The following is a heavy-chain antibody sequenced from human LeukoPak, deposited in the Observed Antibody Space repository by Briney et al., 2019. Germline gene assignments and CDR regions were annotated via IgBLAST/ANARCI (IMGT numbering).Heavy chain of an antibody. D-gene: IGHD3-10*01. CDR1: GFTFDDYG. J-gene: IGHJ4*02. V-gene: IGHV3-20*01. Sequence: PGGSLRLSCAASGFTFDDYGMSWVRHAPGKGLEWVSGIKWNGGSTGYADSVKGRFIISRDNAKNSLYLQMNSLRAEDTAVYHCARVNKGYYGSGSYYNALGYWGQGTLGTVS. CDR2: IKWNGGST. CDR3: ARVNKGYYGSGSYYNALGY.